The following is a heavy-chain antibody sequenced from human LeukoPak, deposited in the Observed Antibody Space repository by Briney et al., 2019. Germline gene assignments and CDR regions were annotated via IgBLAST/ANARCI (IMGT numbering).Heavy chain of an antibody. Sequence: SVKVSCKASGGTFSSYAIRWVRQAPGQGLEWMGRIIPILGIANYAQKFQGRVTITADKSTSTAYMELSSLRSEDTAVYYCARDCSSTSCYVTRYYHYGMDVWGQGTTVTVSS. CDR2: IIPILGIA. CDR1: GGTFSSYA. J-gene: IGHJ6*02. CDR3: ARDCSSTSCYVTRYYHYGMDV. V-gene: IGHV1-69*04. D-gene: IGHD2-2*01.